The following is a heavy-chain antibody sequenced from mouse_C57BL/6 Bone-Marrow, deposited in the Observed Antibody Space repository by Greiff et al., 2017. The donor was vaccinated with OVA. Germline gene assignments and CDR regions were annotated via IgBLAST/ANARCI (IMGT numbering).Heavy chain of an antibody. CDR3: ARDYYYGSSLYYAMDY. V-gene: IGHV2-2*01. J-gene: IGHJ4*01. Sequence: VQLQQSGPGLVQPSQSLSITCTVSGFSFTSYGVHWVRQSPGKGLEWLGVIWSGGSTDYNAAFISRLSISKDNSKSQVFFKMNSLQADDTAIYYCARDYYYGSSLYYAMDYWGQGTSVTVSS. CDR2: IWSGGST. D-gene: IGHD1-1*01. CDR1: GFSFTSYG.